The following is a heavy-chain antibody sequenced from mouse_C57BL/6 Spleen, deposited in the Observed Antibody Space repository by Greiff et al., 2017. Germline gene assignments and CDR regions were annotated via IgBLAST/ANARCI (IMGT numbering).Heavy chain of an antibody. V-gene: IGHV5-16*01. CDR1: GFTFSDYY. CDR2: INSDGSST. Sequence: EVQVVESEGGLVQPGSSMKLSCTASGFTFSDYYMAWVRQVPEKGLEWVANINSDGSSTYYLSSLKGRVIISGDKAKNILYLQMSSLKSEDTATYYCARGNYDYYFDYWGQGTTLTVSS. CDR3: ARGNYDYYFDY. J-gene: IGHJ2*01. D-gene: IGHD2-4*01.